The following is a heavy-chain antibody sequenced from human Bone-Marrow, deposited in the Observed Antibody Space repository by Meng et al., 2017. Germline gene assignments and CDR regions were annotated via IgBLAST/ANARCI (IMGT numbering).Heavy chain of an antibody. D-gene: IGHD3-9*01. V-gene: IGHV4-59*01. CDR1: GGSIRSYY. CDR2: IYYSGST. Sequence: LTGPGPGLVKSSATLPPPFNVSGGSIRSYYWSWIRQPPGKGLDWIGYIYYSGSTNYNPSLKSRVTISVDTAKNQFSLKLSSVTAADTAVYYCARVGQLRYFDWLRGYWYFDLWGRGTLVTVSS. J-gene: IGHJ2*01. CDR3: ARVGQLRYFDWLRGYWYFDL.